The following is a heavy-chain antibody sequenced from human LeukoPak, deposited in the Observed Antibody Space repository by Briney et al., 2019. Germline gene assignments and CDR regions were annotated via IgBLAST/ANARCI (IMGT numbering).Heavy chain of an antibody. V-gene: IGHV4-39*07. CDR2: IYYSGST. J-gene: IGHJ6*03. Sequence: SETLSLTCTVSGGSISSSSYYWGWIRQPPGKGLEWIGSIYYSGSTYYNPSLKSRVTISVDTSKNQFSLRLSSVTAADTAVYYCARAMVGNYMDVWGKGTTVTISS. CDR3: ARAMVGNYMDV. CDR1: GGSISSSSYY. D-gene: IGHD3-10*02.